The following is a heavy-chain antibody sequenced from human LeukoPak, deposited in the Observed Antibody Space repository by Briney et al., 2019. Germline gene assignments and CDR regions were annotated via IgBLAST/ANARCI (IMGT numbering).Heavy chain of an antibody. Sequence: TGGSLRLSCAASGFTFSSYAMSWVRQAPGKGLEWVSGIRGNGAGKYYADSVKGRFTISRDNAKNSLYLQMNSLRDEDTAVYYCARHDYGGNSGDYWGQGTLVTVSS. CDR3: ARHDYGGNSGDY. V-gene: IGHV3-23*01. CDR1: GFTFSSYA. D-gene: IGHD4-23*01. CDR2: IRGNGAGK. J-gene: IGHJ4*02.